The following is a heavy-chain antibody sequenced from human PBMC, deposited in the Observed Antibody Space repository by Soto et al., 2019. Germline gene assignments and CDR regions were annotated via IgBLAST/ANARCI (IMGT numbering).Heavy chain of an antibody. J-gene: IGHJ5*02. Sequence: GGTLRRSCSDSGFTFSAYAMNWVRQTPEDGLVWVSGISDSGTNPYYADSVKGRFTISRDNSKNTLYLQMDSLRAEDTGIYYCARYALGLSPWWYNWFDRWGQGTLVTVSS. CDR1: GFTFSAYA. V-gene: IGHV3-23*01. D-gene: IGHD2-8*02. CDR2: ISDSGTNP. CDR3: ARYALGLSPWWYNWFDR.